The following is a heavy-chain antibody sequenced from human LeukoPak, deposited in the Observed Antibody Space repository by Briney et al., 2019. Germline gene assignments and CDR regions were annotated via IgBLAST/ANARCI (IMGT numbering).Heavy chain of an antibody. Sequence: ASVKVSCKASGHTFTGYYMHWVRQAPGQGLEWMGWINPNSGGTNYAQKFQGRVTITADKSTSTAYMELSSLRSEDTAVYYCATRYSSSWYPWFDPWGQGTLVTVSS. CDR2: INPNSGGT. J-gene: IGHJ5*02. CDR3: ATRYSSSWYPWFDP. CDR1: GHTFTGYY. V-gene: IGHV1-2*02. D-gene: IGHD6-13*01.